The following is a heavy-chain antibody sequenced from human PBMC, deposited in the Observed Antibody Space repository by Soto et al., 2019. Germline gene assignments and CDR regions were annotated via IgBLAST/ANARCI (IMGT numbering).Heavy chain of an antibody. CDR1: GFTFSSSW. V-gene: IGHV3-7*05. Sequence: EVQLVESGGGLVQPGGSLRLSCSASGFTFSSSWMSWVRQAPGKGLEWVAQIKQDGSEKYYVDSVKGRFTISRDNAKNSLYLQMNSLRAEDTAVYYCARGHYGLDVWGQGTTVTVSS. CDR2: IKQDGSEK. J-gene: IGHJ6*02. CDR3: ARGHYGLDV.